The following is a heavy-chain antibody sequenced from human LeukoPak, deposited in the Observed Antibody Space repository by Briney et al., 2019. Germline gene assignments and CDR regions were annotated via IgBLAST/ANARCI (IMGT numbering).Heavy chain of an antibody. CDR2: IYYSGST. CDR1: GGSISSSSYY. V-gene: IGHV4-39*07. CDR3: ARSTTRNWFDP. J-gene: IGHJ5*02. Sequence: SETLSLTCTVSGGSISSSSYYWGWIRQPPGKGLEWIGSIYYSGSTYYNPSLKSRVTISVDTSKNQFSLKLSSVTAADTAVYYCARSTTRNWFDPWGQGTLVTVFS. D-gene: IGHD4-17*01.